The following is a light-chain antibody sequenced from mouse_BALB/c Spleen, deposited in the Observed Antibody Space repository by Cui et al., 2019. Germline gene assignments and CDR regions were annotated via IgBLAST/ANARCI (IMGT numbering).Light chain of an antibody. CDR2: STS. V-gene: IGKV4-74*01. CDR1: SIVSSSY. J-gene: IGKJ4*01. CDR3: HQYHRSPFT. Sequence: MVLTQSPAIIHASLGERVTMTSTASSIVSSSYLQWYQQKPGSSPKLWIYSTSNLASGVPARFSGSGSGTSYSLTISSMEAEDAATYYCHQYHRSPFTFGSGTKLEIK.